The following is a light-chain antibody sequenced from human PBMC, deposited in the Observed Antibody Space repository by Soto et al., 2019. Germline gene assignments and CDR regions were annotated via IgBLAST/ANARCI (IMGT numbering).Light chain of an antibody. CDR3: STWDDSLRGLV. CDR2: SNH. CDR1: SSNIGGNS. Sequence: QPVLTQPPSASGAPGQGISISCSGSSSNIGGNSVSWYRQAPGTAPKLLIFSNHQRPSGVPDRFSGSKSGTSASLAISGLQSEDEADYYCSTWDDSLRGLVFGGGTKVTVL. J-gene: IGLJ2*01. V-gene: IGLV1-44*01.